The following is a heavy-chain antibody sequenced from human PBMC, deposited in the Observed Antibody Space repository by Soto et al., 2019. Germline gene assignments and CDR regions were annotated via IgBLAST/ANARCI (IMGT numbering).Heavy chain of an antibody. CDR2: IWYDGSNK. J-gene: IGHJ4*02. CDR3: ARIRGYSYGPPDY. Sequence: VGSLRLSCAASGFTFSSYGMHWVRQAPGKGLEWVAVIWYDGSNKYYADSVKGRFTISRDNSKNTLYLQMNSLRAEDTAVYYCARIRGYSYGPPDYWGQGTLVTVSS. D-gene: IGHD5-18*01. CDR1: GFTFSSYG. V-gene: IGHV3-33*01.